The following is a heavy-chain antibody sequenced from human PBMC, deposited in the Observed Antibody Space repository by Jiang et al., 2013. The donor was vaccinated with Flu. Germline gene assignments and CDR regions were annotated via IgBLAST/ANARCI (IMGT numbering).Heavy chain of an antibody. CDR1: GGSFSSYP. V-gene: IGHV1-69*06. CDR2: TNPIFGTT. CDR3: ARSSWGYSYGPFEY. J-gene: IGHJ4*02. D-gene: IGHD5-18*01. Sequence: SGAEVKKPGSSVKVSCKPSGGSFSSYPLNWVRQAPGQGPEWMGGTNPIFGTTDYAQKFQGRVTIIADKSTNTVYMDLRSLRSEDTAVYYXARSSWGYSYGPFEYWGQGTRGHRLL.